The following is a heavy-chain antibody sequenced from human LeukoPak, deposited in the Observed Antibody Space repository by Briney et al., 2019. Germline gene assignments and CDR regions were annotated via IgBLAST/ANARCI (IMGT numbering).Heavy chain of an antibody. CDR2: IWYDGSNK. CDR3: ARDRSYDFWSGYSTPDY. Sequence: GGSLRLSCAASGFTFSSYGMHWVRQAPGKGLEWVAVIWYDGSNKYYADSVKGRLTISRDNSKNTLDLQMNSLRAEDTAVYYCARDRSYDFWSGYSTPDYWGQGTLVTVSS. V-gene: IGHV3-33*01. CDR1: GFTFSSYG. D-gene: IGHD3-3*01. J-gene: IGHJ4*02.